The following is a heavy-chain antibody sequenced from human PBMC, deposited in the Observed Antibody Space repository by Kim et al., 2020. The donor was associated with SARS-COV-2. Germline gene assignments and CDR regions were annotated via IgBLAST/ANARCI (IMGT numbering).Heavy chain of an antibody. V-gene: IGHV3-53*01. J-gene: IGHJ4*02. CDR3: ARGPIRYFDY. Sequence: STYYADSVKGRFTISRDNSKNTLYRQMNSLRAEDTAVYYCARGPIRYFDYWGQGTLVTVSS. CDR2: ST.